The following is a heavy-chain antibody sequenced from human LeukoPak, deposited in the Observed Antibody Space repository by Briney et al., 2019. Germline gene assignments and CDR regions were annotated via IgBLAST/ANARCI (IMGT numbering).Heavy chain of an antibody. Sequence: SGTLSLICGVSGGSITNTNYWTWVRQPPGKGLEWIGEFNLQGSTNYNPSLMGRVAISVDTSENHISLQLTSVTAADTAVYYCAREGGPYRPLDYSGQGTLVTVSS. V-gene: IGHV4-4*02. CDR1: GGSITNTNY. J-gene: IGHJ4*02. CDR3: AREGGPYRPLDY. CDR2: FNLQGST.